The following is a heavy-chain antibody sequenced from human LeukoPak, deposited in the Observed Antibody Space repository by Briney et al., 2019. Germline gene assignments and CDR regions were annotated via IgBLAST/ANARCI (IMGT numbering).Heavy chain of an antibody. CDR3: ARDPVAVTTYYRPRAHWFDP. V-gene: IGHV4-4*07. CDR2: IYTSGST. J-gene: IGHJ5*02. CDR1: GGSMSSYC. D-gene: IGHD4-17*01. Sequence: MASETLSLTYTVSGGSMSSYCWSWIRQPAGKGLEWIGLIYTSGSTNYNPSLKSRVTMSIDTSKNQSSLKLRSVTAADTAVYYCARDPVAVTTYYRPRAHWFDPWGQGTLVTVSS.